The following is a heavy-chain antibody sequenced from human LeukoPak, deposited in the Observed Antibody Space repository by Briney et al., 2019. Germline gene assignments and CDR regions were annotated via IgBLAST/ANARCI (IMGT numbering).Heavy chain of an antibody. CDR1: GGSISSSSYY. V-gene: IGHV4-39*01. Sequence: SETLSLTCVVSGGSISSSSYYWAWIRQPPGKGLEWLGSIYRSGSTYYSPSLKSRLTMSVDTSKNQFSLKLSSLTAADTAVYYCARLRSNYYQSTGYFDNWGQGTLVTVSS. CDR2: IYRSGST. J-gene: IGHJ4*02. D-gene: IGHD3-22*01. CDR3: ARLRSNYYQSTGYFDN.